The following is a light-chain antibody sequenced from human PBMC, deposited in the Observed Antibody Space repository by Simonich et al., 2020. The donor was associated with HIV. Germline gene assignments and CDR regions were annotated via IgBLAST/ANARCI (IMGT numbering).Light chain of an antibody. CDR2: KDN. CDR3: YSATDNNRV. J-gene: IGLJ3*02. Sequence: SYELTQPSSVSVSSGQTARFTCSGNILAKKYARWFQQKPGQAPVLVIYKDNERPSGIPERFSGSSSGTTVTLTISGAQVEDEADYYCYSATDNNRVFGGGTKLTVL. CDR1: ILAKKY. V-gene: IGLV3-27*01.